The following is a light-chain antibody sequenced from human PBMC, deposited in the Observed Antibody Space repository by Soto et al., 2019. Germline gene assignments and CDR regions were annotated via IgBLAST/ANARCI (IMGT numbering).Light chain of an antibody. V-gene: IGLV1-36*01. CDR3: AAWDDSLSAVV. CDR1: SSNIGDNA. J-gene: IGLJ2*01. Sequence: QSVLTQPPSVSEAPRQRVTISCSGSSSNIGDNAVNWYQQLPGKAPKVIIYYDDLRPSGVSDRFSGSKSGTSASLAISGLQSEDEAAYYWAAWDDSLSAVVFGGGTKLTVL. CDR2: YDD.